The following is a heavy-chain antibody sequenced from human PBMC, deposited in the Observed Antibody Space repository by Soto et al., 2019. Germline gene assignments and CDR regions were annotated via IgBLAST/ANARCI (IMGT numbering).Heavy chain of an antibody. CDR2: IIAYNDNT. CDR3: ARHITRNWFDP. V-gene: IGHV1-18*01. J-gene: IGHJ5*02. CDR1: GYTLTSYG. D-gene: IGHD2-21*01. Sequence: AASVKVSFKASGYTLTSYGISWVRQAPGQGLEWMGCIIAYNDNTNYAQKLQGRVTMTTDTSTSTAYMELRSLRSDDTAVYYCARHITRNWFDPCGQGALVTVSS.